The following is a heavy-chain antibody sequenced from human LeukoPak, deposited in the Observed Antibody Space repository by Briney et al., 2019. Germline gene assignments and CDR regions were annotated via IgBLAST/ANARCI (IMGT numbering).Heavy chain of an antibody. V-gene: IGHV4-59*01. CDR2: IYYSGST. D-gene: IGHD3-10*01. Sequence: PSETLSLTCTVSGGSITSYYWSWIRQPPGKGLEWIGYIYYSGSTNYSPSLKSRVTISVDTSKNQFSLKLSSVTAADTAVYCCARVVAGELLANYAFHIWGQGTMVTVSS. CDR1: GGSITSYY. J-gene: IGHJ3*02. CDR3: ARVVAGELLANYAFHI.